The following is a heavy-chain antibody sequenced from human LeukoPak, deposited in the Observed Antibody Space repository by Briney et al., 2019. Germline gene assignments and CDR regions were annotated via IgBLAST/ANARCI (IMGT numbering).Heavy chain of an antibody. J-gene: IGHJ5*02. CDR2: IYSGGST. CDR1: GFTFDDYA. V-gene: IGHV3-53*01. CDR3: ARDRIAAAGTLGWFDP. Sequence: PGGSLRLSCAASGFTFDDYAMNWVRQAPGKGLEWVSVIYSGGSTYYADSVKGRFTISRDNSKNTLYLQMNSLRAEDTAVYYCARDRIAAAGTLGWFDPWGQGTLVTVSS. D-gene: IGHD6-13*01.